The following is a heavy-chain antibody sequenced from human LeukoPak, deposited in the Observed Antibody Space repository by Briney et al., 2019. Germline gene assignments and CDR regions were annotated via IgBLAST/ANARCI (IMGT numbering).Heavy chain of an antibody. Sequence: GGSLRLSCAASGFIFRSYSMNWVRQAPGKGLEWVAFISTSSDTISYSDSVKGRFTISRDNAKNSLYLQMNSLRAEDTAVYCCARDYFWEQYYFDSWGQGTLVTVSS. V-gene: IGHV3-48*01. J-gene: IGHJ4*02. CDR1: GFIFRSYS. CDR3: ARDYFWEQYYFDS. D-gene: IGHD3-16*01. CDR2: ISTSSDTI.